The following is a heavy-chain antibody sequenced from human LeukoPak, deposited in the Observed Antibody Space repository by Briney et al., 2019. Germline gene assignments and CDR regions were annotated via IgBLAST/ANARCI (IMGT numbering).Heavy chain of an antibody. CDR2: IYYSGKT. Sequence: SETLSLTCTVSGGSVSAGSISSSHYYWGWIRQPPGKGLEWIGTIYYSGKTYYSPSLKSRVTISSDTSKNQFSLKLSSVTAADTAVYYCARDPGITGTGWDYWGQGTLVTVSS. V-gene: IGHV4-39*07. J-gene: IGHJ4*02. CDR1: GGSVSAGSISSSHYY. CDR3: ARDPGITGTGWDY. D-gene: IGHD1-20*01.